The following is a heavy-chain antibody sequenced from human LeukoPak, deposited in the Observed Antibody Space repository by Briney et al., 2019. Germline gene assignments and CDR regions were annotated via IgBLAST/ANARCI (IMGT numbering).Heavy chain of an antibody. J-gene: IGHJ4*02. CDR3: ARLTGTTGFDY. D-gene: IGHD1-1*01. V-gene: IGHV3-7*01. CDR1: GGSISSYY. CDR2: IKQDGSDK. Sequence: PSETLSLTCTVSGGSISSYYWSWIRQPPGKGLEWVANIKQDGSDKYYVDSVKGRFSISRDNAKNSLYLQLNSLRADDTAVYYCARLTGTTGFDYWGQGTLVTVSS.